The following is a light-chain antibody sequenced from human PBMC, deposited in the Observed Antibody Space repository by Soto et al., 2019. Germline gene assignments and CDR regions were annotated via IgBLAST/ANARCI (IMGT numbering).Light chain of an antibody. V-gene: IGLV2-14*01. Sequence: QSALTQPASVSGSPGQSITISCTGTSNDVGGYAYVSWYQQYPGKAPKLVISEVSNRPSGVSHRFSGSRSGNTASLTISGSQAEDEADYHCCSYTGNTTPVFGGGTKLTVL. J-gene: IGLJ3*02. CDR2: EVS. CDR1: SNDVGGYAY. CDR3: CSYTGNTTPV.